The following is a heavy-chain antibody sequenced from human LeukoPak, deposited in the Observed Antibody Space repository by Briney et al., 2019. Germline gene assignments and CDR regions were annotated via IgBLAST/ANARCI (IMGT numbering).Heavy chain of an antibody. Sequence: GGSLRLSCAASGFTFDDYAMHWGRQAPGKGLEWVSLISGDGGSTYYADSVKGRFTISRDNSKNSLYLQMNSLRTEDTALYYSAKDTQYSGSYDGMDVWGQGTTVTVSS. CDR2: ISGDGGST. V-gene: IGHV3-43*02. J-gene: IGHJ6*02. D-gene: IGHD1-26*01. CDR1: GFTFDDYA. CDR3: AKDTQYSGSYDGMDV.